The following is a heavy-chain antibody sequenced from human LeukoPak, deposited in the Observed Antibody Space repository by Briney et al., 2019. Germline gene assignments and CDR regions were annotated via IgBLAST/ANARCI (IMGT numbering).Heavy chain of an antibody. CDR1: GFTFNSYS. CDR3: ARDIGYCSGGSCYSLALDY. D-gene: IGHD2-15*01. V-gene: IGHV3-21*01. CDR2: ISSSSSYI. Sequence: GGSLRLSCAASGFTFNSYSMNWVRQAPGKGLEWVSSISSSSSYIYNADSVKGRFTISRDNAKNSLYLQMNSLRAEDTAVYYCARDIGYCSGGSCYSLALDYWGQGTLDTVSS. J-gene: IGHJ4*02.